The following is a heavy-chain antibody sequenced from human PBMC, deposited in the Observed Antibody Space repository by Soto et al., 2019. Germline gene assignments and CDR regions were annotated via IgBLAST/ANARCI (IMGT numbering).Heavy chain of an antibody. CDR2: IYYSGST. J-gene: IGHJ5*02. D-gene: IGHD3-10*01. CDR3: ASHITMVRGVMWFDP. Sequence: SETLSLTCTVSGGSISSSSYYWGWIRQPPGKGLEWIGGIYYSGSTYYNPSLKSRVTISVDTSKNQFSLKLSSVTAADTAVYYCASHITMVRGVMWFDPWGQGTLVTVSS. V-gene: IGHV4-39*01. CDR1: GGSISSSSYY.